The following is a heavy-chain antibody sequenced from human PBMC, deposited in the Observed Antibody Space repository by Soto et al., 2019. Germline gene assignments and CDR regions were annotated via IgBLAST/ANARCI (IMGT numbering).Heavy chain of an antibody. Sequence: GGVVRLSCAASGFTFSSYEMNWVRQAPGKGLEWVSYISSSGSTIYYADSVKGRFTISRDNAKNSLYLQMNSLRAEDTAVYYCARGGERFGESYGMDVWGQGTTVTVSS. V-gene: IGHV3-48*03. J-gene: IGHJ6*02. D-gene: IGHD3-10*01. CDR3: ARGGERFGESYGMDV. CDR1: GFTFSSYE. CDR2: ISSSGSTI.